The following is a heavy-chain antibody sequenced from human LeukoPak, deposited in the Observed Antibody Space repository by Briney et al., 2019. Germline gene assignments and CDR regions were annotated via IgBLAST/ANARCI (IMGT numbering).Heavy chain of an antibody. CDR3: ARDHCSGTSCYFDY. CDR1: GFTFSSYA. V-gene: IGHV3-30-3*01. J-gene: IGHJ4*02. CDR2: ISYDGSNK. D-gene: IGHD2-2*01. Sequence: PGGSLRLSCAASGFTFSSYAMHWVRQAPGKGLEWVAVISYDGSNKYYADSVKGRFTISRDNSKNTLYLQMNSLRAEDTAVYYCARDHCSGTSCYFDYWGQGTLVTVSS.